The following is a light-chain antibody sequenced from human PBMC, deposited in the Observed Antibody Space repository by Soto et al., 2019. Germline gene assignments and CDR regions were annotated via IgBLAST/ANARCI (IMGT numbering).Light chain of an antibody. V-gene: IGLV2-14*01. CDR2: DVS. CDR1: SSDVGGYNY. Sequence: QSALTQPASVSGSPGQSITISCTGTSSDVGGYNYVSWYQQHPGKAPKLMIYDVSNRPSGVSNRFSGSTSGNTASLTISGLQAEDEADYYCSSYTSSSTLYVFGTGTKVTAL. CDR3: SSYTSSSTLYV. J-gene: IGLJ1*01.